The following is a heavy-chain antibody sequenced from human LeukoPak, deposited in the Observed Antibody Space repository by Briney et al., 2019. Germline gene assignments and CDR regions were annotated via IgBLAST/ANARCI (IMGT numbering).Heavy chain of an antibody. CDR3: ARGMDSSSSPYYFDY. CDR2: IIPIFGTA. D-gene: IGHD6-6*01. V-gene: IGHV1-69*13. Sequence: GASVKVSCKASGGTFSSYAISWVRQAPGQGLEWMGGIIPIFGTANYAQKFQGRVTITADESTSTAYMELSSLRSEDTAVYYCARGMDSSSSPYYFDYWGQGPLVTVSS. J-gene: IGHJ4*02. CDR1: GGTFSSYA.